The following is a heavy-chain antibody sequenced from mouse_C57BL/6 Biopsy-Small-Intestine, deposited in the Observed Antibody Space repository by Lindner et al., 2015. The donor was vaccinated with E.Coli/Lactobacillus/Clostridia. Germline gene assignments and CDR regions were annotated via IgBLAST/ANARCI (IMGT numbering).Heavy chain of an antibody. Sequence: SVKVSCKASGYTFSTYGISWVRQAPGEGLEWMGWINADNGNINYAQKVLDRVSMTKDTSTSTVYMELRSLRPDDTAVYYCARCGFTPSCYPDYWGQGTLVTVSS. CDR2: INADNGNI. CDR3: ARCGFTPSCYPDY. V-gene: IGHV1-7*01. D-gene: IGHD1-1*01. CDR1: GYTFSTYG. J-gene: IGHJ4*01.